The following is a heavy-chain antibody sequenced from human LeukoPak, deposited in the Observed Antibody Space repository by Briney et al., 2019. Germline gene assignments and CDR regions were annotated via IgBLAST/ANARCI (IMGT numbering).Heavy chain of an antibody. Sequence: GGSLRLSCAASGFTFSTYSMNWVRQAPGKGLEWVSYISSITTYIYYADSVKGRFTISRDNAKNSLYLQMNSLRAEDTSVYYCARDRGYCSGGSCYSNAFDIWGQGTMVTVSS. CDR3: ARDRGYCSGGSCYSNAFDI. V-gene: IGHV3-21*01. D-gene: IGHD2-15*01. J-gene: IGHJ3*02. CDR1: GFTFSTYS. CDR2: ISSITTYI.